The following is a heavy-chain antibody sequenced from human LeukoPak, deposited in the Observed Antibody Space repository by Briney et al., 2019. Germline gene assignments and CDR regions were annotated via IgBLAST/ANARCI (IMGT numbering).Heavy chain of an antibody. CDR2: IYSGGST. CDR3: AREGGTIEIGEFDY. V-gene: IGHV3-53*01. J-gene: IGHJ4*02. D-gene: IGHD3-16*02. Sequence: GGSLRLSCAASGFTVSSNYMSWVRQAPGKGLEWVSVIYSGGSTYYADSVKGRFTISRDNSKKTVYLQMNSLRVEDTAVYYCAREGGTIEIGEFDYWGRGTLVTVSS. CDR1: GFTVSSNY.